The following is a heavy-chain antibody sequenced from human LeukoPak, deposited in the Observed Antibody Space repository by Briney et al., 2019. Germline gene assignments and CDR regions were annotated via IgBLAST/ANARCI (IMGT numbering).Heavy chain of an antibody. V-gene: IGHV3-33*01. CDR2: IWFVRSNK. CDR3: ARDGSGCSFDY. J-gene: IGHJ4*02. Sequence: EGVVVIWFVRSNKYYADSVHRRFPISRDNSKNTLYLQMNSLRAEDTAVYYCARDGSGCSFDYWGQGPLVSVSS. D-gene: IGHD3-3*01.